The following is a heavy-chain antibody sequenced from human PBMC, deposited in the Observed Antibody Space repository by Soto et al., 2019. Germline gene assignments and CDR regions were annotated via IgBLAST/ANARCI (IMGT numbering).Heavy chain of an antibody. J-gene: IGHJ4*02. CDR1: GFTFSSYA. CDR2: ISGSGGST. V-gene: IGHV3-23*01. D-gene: IGHD2-2*02. Sequence: PGGSLRLSCAASGFTFSSYAMSWVRQAPGKGLEWVSAISGSGGSTYYADSVKGRFTISRDNSKNTLYLQMNSLRAKDTAVYYCAKDRPTTRYCSSTSCYIDYWGQGTLVTVSS. CDR3: AKDRPTTRYCSSTSCYIDY.